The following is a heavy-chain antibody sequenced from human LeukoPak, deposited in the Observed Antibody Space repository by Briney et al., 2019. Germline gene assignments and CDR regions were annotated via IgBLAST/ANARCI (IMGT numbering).Heavy chain of an antibody. CDR1: GGSISSGSYY. CDR3: ARRYFDGNDY. J-gene: IGHJ4*02. V-gene: IGHV4-61*02. Sequence: SETLSLTCTVSGGSISSGSYYWSWIRQPAGKGLEWIGRIYTSGSTNYNPSLKSRVTISVDTSKNQFSLKLSSVTAADTAVYYCARRYFDGNDYWGQGTLVTVSS. D-gene: IGHD3-9*01. CDR2: IYTSGST.